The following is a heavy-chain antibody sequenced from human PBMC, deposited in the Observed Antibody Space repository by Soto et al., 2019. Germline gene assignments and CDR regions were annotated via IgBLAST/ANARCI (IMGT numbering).Heavy chain of an antibody. CDR2: INAYDGNI. CDR1: GYTFNTYG. Sequence: QVQLVQSGGEVKKPGASVKVSCKASGYTFNTYGISWVRQAPGQGLEWMAWINAYDGNIIYAQSLEGRVTVTTDTSTSTAYMELTRLSSDDTAVYYCARDAGNTNEYFQHWGQGTRVTVSS. V-gene: IGHV1-18*01. J-gene: IGHJ1*01. D-gene: IGHD3-10*01. CDR3: ARDAGNTNEYFQH.